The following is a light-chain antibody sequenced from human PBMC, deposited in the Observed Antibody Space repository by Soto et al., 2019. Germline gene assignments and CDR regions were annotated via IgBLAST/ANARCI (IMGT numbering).Light chain of an antibody. V-gene: IGLV2-14*01. J-gene: IGLJ3*02. CDR1: SNDVGGYNY. Sequence: QSALTQPASVSGSPGQSITISCTGTSNDVGGYNYVSWYQQHTGKAPKLMIYEVSNRPSGVSNRLSGSKSGNTASLTISVLQAEDEAAYSCSSYTRSSTHWVFGGGTQLTVI. CDR3: SSYTRSSTHWV. CDR2: EVS.